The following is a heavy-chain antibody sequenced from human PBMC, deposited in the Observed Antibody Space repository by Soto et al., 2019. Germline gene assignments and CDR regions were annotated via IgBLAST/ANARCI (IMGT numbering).Heavy chain of an antibody. V-gene: IGHV1-46*01. D-gene: IGHD4-17*01. CDR2: INPSGDKT. CDR1: GYTFTNYY. Sequence: GASVKVSCTASGYTFTNYYMHWVRQAPGQGLEWLGIINPSGDKTTYAQKFEGTVTMTSDTSTNTVYMELSSVTAADTAVYYCARRVTGTLVFYMDVWGKGTTVTVSS. CDR3: ARRVTGTLVFYMDV. J-gene: IGHJ6*03.